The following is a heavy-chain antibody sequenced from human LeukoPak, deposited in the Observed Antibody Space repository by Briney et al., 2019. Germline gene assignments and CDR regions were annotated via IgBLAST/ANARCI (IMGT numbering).Heavy chain of an antibody. J-gene: IGHJ5*02. CDR1: GFTFSRYW. CDR2: IKQDGSEK. Sequence: GGSLRLSCAASGFTFSRYWMSWVRQAPGKGLEWEANIKQDGSEKYYVDSVKGRFTISRDNAKNSLYLQMNSLRAEDTAVYYCARGVDWFDPWGQGTLVTVSS. CDR3: ARGVDWFDP. V-gene: IGHV3-7*01.